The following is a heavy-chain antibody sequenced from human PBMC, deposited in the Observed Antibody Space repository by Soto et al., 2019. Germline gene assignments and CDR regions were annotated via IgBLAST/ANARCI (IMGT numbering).Heavy chain of an antibody. CDR3: ATGRSTRFDP. D-gene: IGHD1-1*01. V-gene: IGHV3-30*03. CDR2: ISFDGTAK. J-gene: IGHJ5*02. Sequence: PGGPLRLSCVALGFTFIRYGMHWARQAPDKGLEWVAEISFDGTAKYYAESVKGRFTVSRDNGNNTLHLEMNSLGAKDTAVYFCATGRSTRFDPWGQGTLVTVSS. CDR1: GFTFIRYG.